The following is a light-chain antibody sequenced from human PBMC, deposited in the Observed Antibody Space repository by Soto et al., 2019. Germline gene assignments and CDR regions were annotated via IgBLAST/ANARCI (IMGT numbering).Light chain of an antibody. CDR2: EVS. CDR1: SSDVGAYKY. V-gene: IGLV2-8*01. CDR3: TSYAGSNIWV. J-gene: IGLJ3*02. Sequence: QSALTQPPSASGSPGQSVTISCTGTSSDVGAYKYVSWYQQYPGKAPKLMIYEVSRRPSGVPDRFSGSKSGNTASLTVSGLQAEDEADYYCTSYAGSNIWVFGGGTKLTVX.